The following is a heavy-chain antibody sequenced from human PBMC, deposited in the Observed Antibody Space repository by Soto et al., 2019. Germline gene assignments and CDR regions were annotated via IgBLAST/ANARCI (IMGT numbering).Heavy chain of an antibody. CDR2: INPNSGGT. D-gene: IGHD6-6*01. CDR3: ARDGDSSSPFDI. Sequence: QVQLVQSGAEVKKPGASVKVSCKASGYPFTGNYMHWVRQAPGQGLEWMGWINPNSGGTNYAQKFQGRVTVTRDTAISTAYMELSRLRSDDTAVYYCARDGDSSSPFDIWGQGTMVTVSS. J-gene: IGHJ3*02. CDR1: GYPFTGNY. V-gene: IGHV1-2*02.